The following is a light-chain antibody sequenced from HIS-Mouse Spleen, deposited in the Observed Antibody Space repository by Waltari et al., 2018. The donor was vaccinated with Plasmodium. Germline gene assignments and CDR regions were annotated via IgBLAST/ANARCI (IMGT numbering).Light chain of an antibody. J-gene: IGLJ2*01. CDR1: SSDVGGYNL. V-gene: IGLV2-8*01. CDR3: SSYAGSSNLV. Sequence: QSALTQPPSASGSPGQSVTISCTGTSSDVGGYNLVSWYQQHPGKAPKLMIYEGSKRPSGVPNRFSGSKSGNTASLTVSGLQAEDEADYYCSSYAGSSNLVFGGGTKLTVL. CDR2: EGS.